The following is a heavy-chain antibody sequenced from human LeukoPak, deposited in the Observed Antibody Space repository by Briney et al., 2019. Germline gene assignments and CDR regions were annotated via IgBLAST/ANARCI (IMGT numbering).Heavy chain of an antibody. J-gene: IGHJ4*02. CDR3: ARHKEFAFDY. CDR1: GFTFSDYY. CDR2: MSSSGSTI. Sequence: PGGSLRLSCAASGFTFSDYYMNWIRQAPGKGLEWISYMSSSGSTISYADSVTGRFTVSRDNAKNSLYLQMDSLRAEDTAVYYCARHKEFAFDYWGQGTLVTVSS. V-gene: IGHV3-11*01.